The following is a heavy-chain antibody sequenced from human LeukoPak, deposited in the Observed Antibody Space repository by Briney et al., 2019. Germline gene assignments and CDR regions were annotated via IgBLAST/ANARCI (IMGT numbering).Heavy chain of an antibody. CDR1: GFAFANYA. CDR2: ITGNGGTT. J-gene: IGHJ5*02. CDR3: AKVLRLSFYDFWSGPNWFDP. V-gene: IGHV3-23*01. Sequence: PGGSLRLSCAASGFAFANYAMAWVRQAPGKGLNWVTGITGNGGTTYYADSVKGRFTISRDNSKNTLYLQMNSLRAEDTAVYYCAKVLRLSFYDFWSGPNWFDPWGQGTLVTVSS. D-gene: IGHD3-3*01.